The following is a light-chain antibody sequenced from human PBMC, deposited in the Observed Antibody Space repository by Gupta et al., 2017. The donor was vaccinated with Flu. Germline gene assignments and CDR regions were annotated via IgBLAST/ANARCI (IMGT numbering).Light chain of an antibody. J-gene: IGKJ1*01. Sequence: PSSVSASVGDRVTIAVRASQDVGYWLAWYQQKPGEVPKLLIYGASSLQRGVPSRFSGSGSGTYFTLTIRILQSDDFATYYCQQASSFPRTFGQGTKVEI. CDR2: GAS. V-gene: IGKV1-12*01. CDR3: QQASSFPRT. CDR1: QDVGYW.